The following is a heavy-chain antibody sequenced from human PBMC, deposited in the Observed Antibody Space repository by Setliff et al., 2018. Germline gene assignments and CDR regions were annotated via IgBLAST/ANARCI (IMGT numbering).Heavy chain of an antibody. CDR3: ANSAYLRGLDY. Sequence: SETLSLTCAVYGGSXXXYYWXXXXQXXGXXXXXXXXXXXXXXTNYXXXLKSRVTISVDTSKNQFSLKLTSVTAADAAVYYCANSAYLRGLDYWGPGTLVTVSS. D-gene: IGHD3-10*02. CDR2: XXXXXXT. CDR1: GGSXXXYY. V-gene: IGHV4-34*01. J-gene: IGHJ4*02.